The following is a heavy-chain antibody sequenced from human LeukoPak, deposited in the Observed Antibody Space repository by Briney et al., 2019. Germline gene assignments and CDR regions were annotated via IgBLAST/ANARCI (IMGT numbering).Heavy chain of an antibody. D-gene: IGHD3-16*01. CDR2: ISGSGGNT. J-gene: IGHJ6*03. Sequence: PGGSLRLSCAASGFTFNNYAMNWVRQAPGKGLEWVSSISGSGGNTYYADSVKGRFTISRDNSKNTLYLQMNSLRAEDTAVYYCARDRGDQRGYYYYYMDVWGKGTTVTVSS. CDR3: ARDRGDQRGYYYYYMDV. V-gene: IGHV3-23*01. CDR1: GFTFNNYA.